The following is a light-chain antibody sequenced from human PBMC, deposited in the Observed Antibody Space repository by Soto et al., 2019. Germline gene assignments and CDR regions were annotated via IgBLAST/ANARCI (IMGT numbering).Light chain of an antibody. V-gene: IGLV1-44*01. J-gene: IGLJ3*02. Sequence: QTVVTQPPSASGTPGQRVTISCSGSSSNIGTNTVNWYQQLPGTAPKLLIYSNNQRPSGVPDRFSGSKSGTSASLAISGLQSDDEADYYCAAWDDSLNGGVFGGGTKVTVL. CDR3: AAWDDSLNGGV. CDR1: SSNIGTNT. CDR2: SNN.